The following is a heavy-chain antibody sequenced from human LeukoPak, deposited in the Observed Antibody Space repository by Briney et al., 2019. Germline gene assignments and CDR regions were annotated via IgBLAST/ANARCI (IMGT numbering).Heavy chain of an antibody. CDR1: GGSISSESYY. J-gene: IGHJ4*02. CDR2: IYTSGST. V-gene: IGHV4-61*02. CDR3: ARNRNSADWGYYFDY. D-gene: IGHD7-27*01. Sequence: SQTLSLTCTVSGGSISSESYYWSWIRQPAGEGLEWIGRIYTSGSTNYNPSLKSRVTMLVDTSKNQFSLKLRSVTAADTAVYYCARNRNSADWGYYFDYWGQGTLVTVSS.